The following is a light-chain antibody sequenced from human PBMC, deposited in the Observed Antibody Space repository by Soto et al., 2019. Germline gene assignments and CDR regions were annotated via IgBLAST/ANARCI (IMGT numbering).Light chain of an antibody. Sequence: QSVLTQAPSASGTPGQRVTMSCSGSSSNIGSNTVNWYQQLPGTAPKLLIYSNNQRPSGVPDRFSGSKSGTSASLAISGLQSEDEADYYCAAWDDSLNGWVFGGGTQLTVL. CDR2: SNN. CDR3: AAWDDSLNGWV. J-gene: IGLJ3*02. CDR1: SSNIGSNT. V-gene: IGLV1-44*01.